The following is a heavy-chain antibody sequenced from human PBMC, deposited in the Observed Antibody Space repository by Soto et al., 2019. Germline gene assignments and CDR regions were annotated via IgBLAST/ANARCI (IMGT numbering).Heavy chain of an antibody. V-gene: IGHV1-69*13. CDR2: IIPIFGTA. CDR1: GGTFSSYA. CDR3: ARIRPGCYDFWSGYYPDYYYYGMDV. D-gene: IGHD3-3*01. J-gene: IGHJ6*02. Sequence: SVKVSCKASGGTFSSYAISWVRQAPGQGLEWMGGIIPIFGTANYAQKFQGRVTITADESTSAAYMELSSLRSEDTAVYYCARIRPGCYDFWSGYYPDYYYYGMDVWGQGTTVTVSS.